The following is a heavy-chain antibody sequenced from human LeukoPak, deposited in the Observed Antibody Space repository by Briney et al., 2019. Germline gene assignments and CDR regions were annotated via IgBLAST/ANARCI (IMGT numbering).Heavy chain of an antibody. J-gene: IGHJ4*02. V-gene: IGHV4-38-2*02. Sequence: PSETLSLTCTVSGYSITSAYYWGWIRQPPGKGLEWIGSFFLKGSTYYNPSLKSRVTISVDTSKNQFSLTLSSVTAADTAVYYCARDRYYYDSSGYYLFDYWGQGTLVTVSS. CDR1: GYSITSAYY. CDR3: ARDRYYYDSSGYYLFDY. CDR2: FFLKGST. D-gene: IGHD3-22*01.